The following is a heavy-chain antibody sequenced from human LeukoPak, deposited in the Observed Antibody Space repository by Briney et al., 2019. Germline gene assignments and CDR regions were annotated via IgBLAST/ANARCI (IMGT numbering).Heavy chain of an antibody. V-gene: IGHV3-21*05. CDR3: ARKKGDWFGDHQGWFDP. CDR2: MSRCSNYT. Sequence: PGGSLRLSCAASGFTFSSYSMNWVRQAPGKELEWVSYMSRCSNYTNYAVSVKGRVTISRDNAKNSLYLQMNSLRAEDTAVYYCARKKGDWFGDHQGWFDPWGQGTLVTVST. J-gene: IGHJ5*02. D-gene: IGHD3-10*01. CDR1: GFTFSSYS.